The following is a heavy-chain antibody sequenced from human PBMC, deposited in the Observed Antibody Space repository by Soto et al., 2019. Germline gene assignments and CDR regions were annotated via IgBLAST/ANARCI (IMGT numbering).Heavy chain of an antibody. V-gene: IGHV1-69*12. D-gene: IGHD2-2*01. Sequence: QVQLVQSGAEVKKPGSSVKVSCKTSGGTFSSYAISWVRQAPGQGLEWMGGIIPIFDTANYAQKFQGRVTITADESTSTASMELSSLRSEDTAVYYCARRDCIGTSCYYYYYYSMDVWGQGTTVTVSS. CDR2: IIPIFDTA. CDR3: ARRDCIGTSCYYYYYYSMDV. CDR1: GGTFSSYA. J-gene: IGHJ6*02.